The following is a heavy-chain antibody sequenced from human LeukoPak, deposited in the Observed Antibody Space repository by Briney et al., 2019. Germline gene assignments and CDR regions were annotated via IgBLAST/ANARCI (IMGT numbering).Heavy chain of an antibody. CDR2: IYSDNT. V-gene: IGHV3-53*01. CDR1: GLTVSSNS. Sequence: GGSLRLSCTVSGLTVSSNSMSWVRQAPGKGLEWVSFIYSDNTHYSDSVKGRFTISRDNSKNTLYLQMNSLRAEDTAVYYCARRAGAYSHPYDYWGQGILVTVSS. J-gene: IGHJ4*02. CDR3: ARRAGAYSHPYDY. D-gene: IGHD4/OR15-4a*01.